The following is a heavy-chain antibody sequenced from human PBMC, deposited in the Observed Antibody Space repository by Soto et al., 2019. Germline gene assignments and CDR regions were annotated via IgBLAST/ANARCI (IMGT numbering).Heavy chain of an antibody. Sequence: PSETLSLTCTVSGGSISSTNYYWSWIRQPPGKGLEWIGHIYYSGSTFYKPSLKSRLTISVDTSKNQFSLNLTSVTAADTAVYYCVRADFDTRGNWFDPWGQGTLVTVSS. V-gene: IGHV4-30-4*01. D-gene: IGHD3-22*01. CDR1: GGSISSTNYY. J-gene: IGHJ5*02. CDR2: IYYSGST. CDR3: VRADFDTRGNWFDP.